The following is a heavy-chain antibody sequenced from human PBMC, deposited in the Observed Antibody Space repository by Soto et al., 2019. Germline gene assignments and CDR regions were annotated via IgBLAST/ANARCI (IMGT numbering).Heavy chain of an antibody. CDR2: ISAYNGNT. CDR3: ARDGLEMTTVTTGAFDI. J-gene: IGHJ3*02. V-gene: IGHV1-18*01. Sequence: ASVKVSCKASGYTFTSYGVIWVRQAPGQGLEWMGWISAYNGNTNYAQKLQGRVTMTTDTSTSTAYMELRSLRSDDTAVYYCARDGLEMTTVTTGAFDIWGQGTMVTVSS. CDR1: GYTFTSYG. D-gene: IGHD4-17*01.